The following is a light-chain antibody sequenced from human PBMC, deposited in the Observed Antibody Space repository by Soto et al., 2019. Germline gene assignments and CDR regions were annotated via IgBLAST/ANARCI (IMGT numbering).Light chain of an antibody. Sequence: QSVLTQPPSVSGAPGQRVTISCTGSYSNIGAGYEVHWYQQLPGTAPKLLIYGNTNRPSGVPDRFSGSKSDTSASLAITGLQAEDEADYYCQSYDSSLSGVVFGGGTKVTVL. V-gene: IGLV1-40*01. CDR3: QSYDSSLSGVV. CDR2: GNT. CDR1: YSNIGAGYE. J-gene: IGLJ2*01.